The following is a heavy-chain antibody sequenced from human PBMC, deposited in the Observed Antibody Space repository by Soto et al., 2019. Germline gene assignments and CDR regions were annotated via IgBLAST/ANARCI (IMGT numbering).Heavy chain of an antibody. V-gene: IGHV2-5*02. CDR3: AHGDGARLLTFCY. D-gene: IGHD1-26*01. CDR1: EFSLSTTGVA. Sequence: QITLKESGPTLVKPTQTLTLICTFSEFSLSTTGVAVAWIRHPPGKALAWLALIDWDAADGQRYSPSLKTRLTISKDTSKNQVLRTITNMDPWDTGTYYLAHGDGARLLTFCYLGQRTLVSVSS. J-gene: IGHJ4*02. CDR2: IDWDAADGQ.